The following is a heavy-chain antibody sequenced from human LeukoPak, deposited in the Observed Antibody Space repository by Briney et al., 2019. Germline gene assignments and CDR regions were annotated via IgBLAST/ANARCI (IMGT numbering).Heavy chain of an antibody. V-gene: IGHV1-46*01. CDR1: GYTFTSYF. CDR2: INPSGGST. Sequence: ASVKVSCKASGYTFTSYFMHWVRQAAGQGVEWMGIINPSGGSTSYAQKFQGRVTMTRDMSTITVYMELSSLRSEDTAVYYCAKSGGQNCSGGSCSLDYWGQGTLITVSS. CDR3: AKSGGQNCSGGSCSLDY. J-gene: IGHJ4*02. D-gene: IGHD2-15*01.